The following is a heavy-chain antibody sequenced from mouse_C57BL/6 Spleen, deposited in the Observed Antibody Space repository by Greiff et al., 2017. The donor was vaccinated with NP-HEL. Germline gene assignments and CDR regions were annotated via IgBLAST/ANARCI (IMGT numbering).Heavy chain of an antibody. CDR3: ARVLYYGNYDAMDY. Sequence: DVMLVESEGGLVQPGSSMKLSCTASGFTFSDYYMAWVRQVPEKGLEWVANINYDGSSTYYLDSLKSRFIISRDNAKNILYLQMSSLKSEDTATYYCARVLYYGNYDAMDYWGQGTSVTVSS. D-gene: IGHD2-1*01. J-gene: IGHJ4*01. CDR2: INYDGSST. V-gene: IGHV5-16*01. CDR1: GFTFSDYY.